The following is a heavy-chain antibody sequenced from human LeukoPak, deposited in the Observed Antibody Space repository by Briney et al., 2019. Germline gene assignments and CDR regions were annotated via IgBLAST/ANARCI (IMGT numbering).Heavy chain of an antibody. Sequence: GASVKVSCKASGYSFTNYGITWVRQAPGQGLEWMGWISGYSGNTNYAQKLQGRVTMTTDTSTSTAYMELRSLRSDDTAVYYCARGGLSSTRKTSFDYCGQGTLVTVSS. CDR3: ARGGLSSTRKTSFDY. CDR2: ISGYSGNT. J-gene: IGHJ4*02. V-gene: IGHV1-18*01. D-gene: IGHD2-2*01. CDR1: GYSFTNYG.